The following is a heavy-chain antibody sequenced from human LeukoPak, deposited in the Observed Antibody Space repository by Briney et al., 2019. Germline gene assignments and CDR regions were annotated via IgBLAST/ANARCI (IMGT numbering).Heavy chain of an antibody. CDR3: ARGESWGIAARRNYFDY. V-gene: IGHV4-34*01. Sequence: SETLSLTCAVYAGSSSGYYWSWIRQPPGKGLEWIGEINHSGSTNYNPSLKSRVTISVDTSKNQFSLKLSSVTAADTAVYYCARGESWGIAARRNYFDYWGQGTLVTVSS. CDR2: INHSGST. J-gene: IGHJ4*02. D-gene: IGHD6-6*01. CDR1: AGSSSGYY.